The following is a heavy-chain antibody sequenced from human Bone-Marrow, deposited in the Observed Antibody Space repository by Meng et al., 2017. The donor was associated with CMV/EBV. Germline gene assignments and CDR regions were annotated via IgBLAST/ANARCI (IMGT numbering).Heavy chain of an antibody. CDR1: GGSFSGYY. D-gene: IGHD6-6*01. CDR2: INHSGST. J-gene: IGHJ4*02. V-gene: IGHV4-34*01. Sequence: SETLSLTCAVYGGSFSGYYWSWIRQPPGKGLEWIGEINHSGSTNYNPSLKSRVTISVDTSKNQFSLKLTSVTAADTAVYYCATLSRGSSQIFDYWGQETLVTASS. CDR3: ATLSRGSSQIFDY.